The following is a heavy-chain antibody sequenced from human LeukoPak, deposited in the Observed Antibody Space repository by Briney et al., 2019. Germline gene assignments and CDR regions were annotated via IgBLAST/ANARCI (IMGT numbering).Heavy chain of an antibody. J-gene: IGHJ3*02. CDR3: GASRQYVGAFDI. CDR1: GFTFSSYE. D-gene: IGHD3-16*01. V-gene: IGHV3-48*03. CDR2: ISSRSITI. Sequence: PGGSLRLSCAASGFTFSSYELYWVRQAPGKGLEWISYISSRSITIKYADSVRGRFTISRDDARESLYLQMNTLRAEDTAIYYCGASRQYVGAFDIRGQGTLVTVSS.